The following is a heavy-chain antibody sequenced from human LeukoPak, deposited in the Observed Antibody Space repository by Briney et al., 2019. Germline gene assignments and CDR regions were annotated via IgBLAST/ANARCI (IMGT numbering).Heavy chain of an antibody. V-gene: IGHV3-23*01. CDR3: AKGVTIFGVVGDNWFDP. CDR1: GLTFSYST. CDR2: ISGSGGST. J-gene: IGHJ5*02. D-gene: IGHD3-3*01. Sequence: GGSLRLSCVASGLTFSYSTMSWVRQAPGKGLEWVSAISGSGGSTYYADSVKGRFTISRDNSKNTLYLQMNSLRAEDTAVYYCAKGVTIFGVVGDNWFDPWGQGTLVTVSS.